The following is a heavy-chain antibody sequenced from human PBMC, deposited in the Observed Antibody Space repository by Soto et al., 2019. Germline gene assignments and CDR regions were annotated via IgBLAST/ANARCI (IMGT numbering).Heavy chain of an antibody. CDR2: ITGTGGNT. CDR1: GFPLSTYG. Sequence: EVQLLESGGGVVQPGGSLRLSCAASGFPLSTYGMTWVRQAPGKGLEGVSAITGTGGNTYYVDSVKGRFTSSRDNSKNMLYLQVNSLRVEDTAVYYCARIRGYWYGLDVWGQGTTVTVSS. V-gene: IGHV3-23*01. J-gene: IGHJ6*02. CDR3: ARIRGYWYGLDV.